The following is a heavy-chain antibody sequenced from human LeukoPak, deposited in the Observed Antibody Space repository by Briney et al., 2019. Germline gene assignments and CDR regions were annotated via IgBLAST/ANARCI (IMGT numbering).Heavy chain of an antibody. CDR2: TYYRSRWYN. Sequence: SQTLSLTCDISGDSVSSSSAAWTWIRQSPSRGLEWLGRTYYRSRWYNDFALSVRSRITITPDTSRNQFSLQLTSVTSEDTAVYYCARDSMEYYDFWSGYYRGYYYYYMDVWGKGTTVTVSS. V-gene: IGHV6-1*01. CDR1: GDSVSSSSAA. J-gene: IGHJ6*03. CDR3: ARDSMEYYDFWSGYYRGYYYYYMDV. D-gene: IGHD3-3*01.